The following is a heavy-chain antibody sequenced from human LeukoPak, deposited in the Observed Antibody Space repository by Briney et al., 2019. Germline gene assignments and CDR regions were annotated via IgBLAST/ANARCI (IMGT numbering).Heavy chain of an antibody. J-gene: IGHJ5*02. V-gene: IGHV1-2*02. CDR3: AREIRKEAKWLLLLIDWFDP. CDR2: INPNSGGT. Sequence: ASVKVSCKASGYTFTGYYMHWVRQAPGQGLEWMGWINPNSGGTNYAQKFQGRVTMTRDTSISTAYMELSRLRSDDTAVYYRAREIRKEAKWLLLLIDWFDPWGQGTLVTVSS. D-gene: IGHD3-22*01. CDR1: GYTFTGYY.